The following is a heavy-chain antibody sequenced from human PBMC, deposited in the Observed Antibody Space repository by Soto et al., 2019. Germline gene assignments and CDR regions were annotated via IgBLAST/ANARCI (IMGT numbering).Heavy chain of an antibody. CDR1: GFTVSTYY. D-gene: IGHD3-10*01. J-gene: IGHJ4*02. CDR3: ARGRSASSDFDS. V-gene: IGHV3-66*01. Sequence: EVQLVESGGGLVQPGGSLRLSCAASGFTVSTYYMNWVRQAPGEGLGWVSVVYSGGTTYYADSVRGRFTISRDNSKSTLSLQMNSLRAEDTAVYYCARGRSASSDFDSWGQGTLVTVSS. CDR2: VYSGGTT.